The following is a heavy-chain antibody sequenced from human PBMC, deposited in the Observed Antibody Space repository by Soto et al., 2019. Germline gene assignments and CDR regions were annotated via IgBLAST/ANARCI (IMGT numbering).Heavy chain of an antibody. D-gene: IGHD2-2*01. J-gene: IGHJ4*02. Sequence: LSLTCAVYGGSFSGYYWSWIRQPPGKGLEWIGEINHSGSTNYNPSLKSRVTISVDTSKNQFSLKLSSVTAADTAVYYCARVRLGDIVVVPAAKYFDYWGQGTLVTVSS. V-gene: IGHV4-34*01. CDR3: ARVRLGDIVVVPAAKYFDY. CDR1: GGSFSGYY. CDR2: INHSGST.